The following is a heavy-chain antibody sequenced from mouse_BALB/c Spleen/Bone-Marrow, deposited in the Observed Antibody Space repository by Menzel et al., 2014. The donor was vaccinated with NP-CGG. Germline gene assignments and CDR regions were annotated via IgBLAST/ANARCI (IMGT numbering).Heavy chain of an antibody. Sequence: DLVKPGASVKLSCKASGYTFTSYWINWIKRRPGQGLEWIGRIAPGSGSTYYDEMFKGKATLTVDTSSSTAYIQLSSLSSEDSAVYFCARSYYGRAMGYWGQGTSVTVSS. J-gene: IGHJ4*01. V-gene: IGHV1S41*01. CDR2: IAPGSGST. CDR3: ARSYYGRAMGY. CDR1: GYTFTSYW. D-gene: IGHD1-1*01.